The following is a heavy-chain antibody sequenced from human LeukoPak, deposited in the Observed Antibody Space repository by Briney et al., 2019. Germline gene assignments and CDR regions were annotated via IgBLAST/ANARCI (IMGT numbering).Heavy chain of an antibody. CDR2: INHSGSS. V-gene: IGHV4-34*01. D-gene: IGHD6-19*01. J-gene: IGHJ3*02. Sequence: SETLSLTCAVYGGSFSGYYWSWIRQPPGKGLEWLGEINHSGSSNYNPSLKRRVTISVDTSKNQFSLKLSSVTAADTAVYYCARARRAVALKRAFDIRGQGTMVTVSS. CDR3: ARARRAVALKRAFDI. CDR1: GGSFSGYY.